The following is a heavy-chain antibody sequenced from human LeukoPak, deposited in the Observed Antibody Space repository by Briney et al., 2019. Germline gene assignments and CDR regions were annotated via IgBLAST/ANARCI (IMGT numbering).Heavy chain of an antibody. CDR1: GFTFSRYW. Sequence: GGSLRLSCAASGFTFSRYWMHWVRQAPGKGLEWVSRTSTDGSDTRYADSVRGRFTVSRDNAKNTLYLQMNSLRDDDTAVYYCARDRHSGSYRDFDCWGQGTLVTVSS. J-gene: IGHJ4*02. V-gene: IGHV3-74*01. CDR3: ARDRHSGSYRDFDC. D-gene: IGHD1-26*01. CDR2: TSTDGSDT.